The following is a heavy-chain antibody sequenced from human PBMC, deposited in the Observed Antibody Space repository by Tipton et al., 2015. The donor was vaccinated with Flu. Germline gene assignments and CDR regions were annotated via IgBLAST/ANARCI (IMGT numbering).Heavy chain of an antibody. CDR2: IYTSGST. V-gene: IGHV4-4*07. CDR3: ARGGPSHSSGSYWSGRSYYYYMDV. D-gene: IGHD1-26*01. Sequence: TLSLTCTVSGGSISSYYWSWIRQPAGKGLEWIGRIYTSGSTNYNPSLKSRVTMSVDSSKNQFSLRLSSVTAADTAVYYCARGGPSHSSGSYWSGRSYYYYMDVWGKGTTVTVSS. CDR1: GGSISSYY. J-gene: IGHJ6*03.